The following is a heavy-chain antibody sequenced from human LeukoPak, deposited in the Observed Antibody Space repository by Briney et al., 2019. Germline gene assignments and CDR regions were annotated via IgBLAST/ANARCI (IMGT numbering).Heavy chain of an antibody. CDR3: AREKVHSSSWYALDYYYYGMDV. CDR1: GGTFSSYA. CDR2: IIPIFGTV. Sequence: AASVKVSCKASGGTFSSYAISWVRQAPGQGLEWMGGIIPIFGTVNYAQKFQGRVTITADESTSTAYMELSSLRSEDTAVYYCAREKVHSSSWYALDYYYYGMDVWGQGTTVTVSS. V-gene: IGHV1-69*13. J-gene: IGHJ6*02. D-gene: IGHD6-13*01.